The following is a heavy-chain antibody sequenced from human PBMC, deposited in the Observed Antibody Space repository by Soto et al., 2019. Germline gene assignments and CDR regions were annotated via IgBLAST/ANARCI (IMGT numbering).Heavy chain of an antibody. CDR2: IYWNDDR. CDR3: AHSASVPCCYYFDY. Sequence: KESGPTLVKPTQTLTLTCTFSGFSLSTTGVGVGWIRQPPGKALEWLALIYWNDDRRYSPSLKSRLTITTDTSKNQVVLTMTNMDPVDTATYYCAHSASVPCCYYFDYWGRGTLVTVSS. D-gene: IGHD1-26*01. CDR1: GFSLSTTGVG. J-gene: IGHJ4*02. V-gene: IGHV2-5*01.